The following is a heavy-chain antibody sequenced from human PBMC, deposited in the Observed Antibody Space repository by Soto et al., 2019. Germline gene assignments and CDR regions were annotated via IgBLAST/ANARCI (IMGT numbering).Heavy chain of an antibody. D-gene: IGHD1-1*01. CDR2: ISSGSTTI. J-gene: IGHJ6*02. Sequence: GGSLRLSCAASGFSFSTSTMNWVRQAPGKGLEWVSYISSGSTTIYYADSVKGRFTISRDNGKNSLYLQTNSLRDEDTAVYYCARVRRNDASDYYGMDVWGQGTTVTVSS. V-gene: IGHV3-48*02. CDR1: GFSFSTST. CDR3: ARVRRNDASDYYGMDV.